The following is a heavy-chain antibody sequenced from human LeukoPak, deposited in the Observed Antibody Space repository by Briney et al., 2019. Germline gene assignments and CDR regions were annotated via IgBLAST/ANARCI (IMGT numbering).Heavy chain of an antibody. V-gene: IGHV4-39*07. J-gene: IGHJ4*02. CDR3: ARVLAYCGGDCPFDY. Sequence: SETLSLTCTVSGGSISSSSYYWGWIRQPPGKGLEWIGSIYYSGSTYYNPSLKSRVTISVDTSKNQFSLKLSSVTAADTAVYYCARVLAYCGGDCPFDYWGQGTLVAVSS. D-gene: IGHD2-21*02. CDR1: GGSISSSSYY. CDR2: IYYSGST.